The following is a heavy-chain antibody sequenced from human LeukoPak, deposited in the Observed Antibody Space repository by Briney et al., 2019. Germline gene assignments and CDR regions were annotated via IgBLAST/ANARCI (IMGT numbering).Heavy chain of an antibody. Sequence: GGSLRLSCATSGFTFSNYGMHWVRQAPGKGLEWVAVIWNHGSNKEYADSVKGRFTISRDNAKNSLYLQMNSLRAEDTAVYYCARPIGYCSSTSCYKYRERGYYFDYWGQGTLVTVSS. D-gene: IGHD2-2*01. J-gene: IGHJ4*02. CDR1: GFTFSNYG. V-gene: IGHV3-33*01. CDR3: ARPIGYCSSTSCYKYRERGYYFDY. CDR2: IWNHGSNK.